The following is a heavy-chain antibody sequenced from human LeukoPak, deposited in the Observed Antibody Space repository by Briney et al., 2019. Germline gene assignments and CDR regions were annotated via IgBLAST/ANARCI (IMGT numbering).Heavy chain of an antibody. CDR1: GYIFTSYY. J-gene: IGHJ5*02. V-gene: IGHV1-46*01. Sequence: VASVKVSCKASGYIFTSYYMYWVRQAPGQGLEWMGIINPSGGSIRYAQKFQGRVTITADESTSTAYMELSSLRSEDTAVYYCARDARHRYCSSSSCYRGWLDPWGQGTLVTVSS. D-gene: IGHD2-2*01. CDR3: ARDARHRYCSSSSCYRGWLDP. CDR2: INPSGGSI.